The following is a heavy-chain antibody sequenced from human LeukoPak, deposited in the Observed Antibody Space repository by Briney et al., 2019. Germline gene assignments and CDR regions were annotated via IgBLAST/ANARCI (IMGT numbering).Heavy chain of an antibody. Sequence: QPGGSLRLSCAASGFTFSSYEMNWVRQAPGKGLEWVSYISSSGSTIYYADSVKGRFTISRDNAKNSLYLQMNSLRAEDTAVYYCARSYCSGGSCYSYYYYGMDVWGQGTLVTVSS. CDR2: ISSSGSTI. CDR1: GFTFSSYE. J-gene: IGHJ6*02. D-gene: IGHD2-15*01. V-gene: IGHV3-48*03. CDR3: ARSYCSGGSCYSYYYYGMDV.